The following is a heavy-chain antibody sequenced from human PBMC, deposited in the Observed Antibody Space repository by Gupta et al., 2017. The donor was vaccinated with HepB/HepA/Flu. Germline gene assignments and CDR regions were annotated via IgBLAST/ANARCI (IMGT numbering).Heavy chain of an antibody. D-gene: IGHD3-3*01. CDR1: GFTFSSYS. J-gene: IGHJ6*03. Sequence: EVQLVESGGGLVKPGGSLRLSCAASGFTFSSYSMNWVRQAPGKGLEWVSSISSSSSYIYYADSVKGRFTISRDNAKNSLYLQMNSLRAEDTAVYYCARDRSYDGYYYYYMDVWGKGTTVTVSS. CDR3: ARDRSYDGYYYYYMDV. CDR2: ISSSSSYI. V-gene: IGHV3-21*01.